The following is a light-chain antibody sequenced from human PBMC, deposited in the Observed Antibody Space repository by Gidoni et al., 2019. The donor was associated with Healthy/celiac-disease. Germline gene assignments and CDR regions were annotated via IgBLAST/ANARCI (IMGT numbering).Light chain of an antibody. J-gene: IGKJ5*01. V-gene: IGKV3-20*01. CDR2: GAS. CDR1: QSVSSSY. CDR3: RQYGSSPIT. Sequence: EIVLPQSPGTLSLSPGERATLSCRASQSVSSSYLACYQQKPGQAPRLLIYGASSRATGIPDRFSGSGSGTDFTLTIRRLEPEDFAVYYCRQYGSSPITFGQGTRLKIK.